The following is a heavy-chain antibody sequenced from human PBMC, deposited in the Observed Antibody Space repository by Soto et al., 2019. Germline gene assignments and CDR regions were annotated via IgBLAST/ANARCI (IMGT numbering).Heavy chain of an antibody. V-gene: IGHV4-39*01. Sequence: SETLSLTCTVSGGSISSSSYYWGWIRQPPGKGLQWIGSIYYSGSTFYNPSLKSRVTISIDTSKSQFSLGLSSVTASDTAVYYCARHGPLTNNWNQLNCWGQGTLVTVSS. CDR1: GGSISSSSYY. CDR3: ARHGPLTNNWNQLNC. CDR2: IYYSGST. J-gene: IGHJ4*02. D-gene: IGHD1-1*01.